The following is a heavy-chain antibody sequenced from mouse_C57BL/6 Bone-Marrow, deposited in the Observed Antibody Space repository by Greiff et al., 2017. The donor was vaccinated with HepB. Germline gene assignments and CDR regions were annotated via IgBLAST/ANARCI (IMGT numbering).Heavy chain of an antibody. Sequence: QVQLKQSGAELVRPGASVTLSCKASGYTFTDYEMHWVKQTPVHGLEWIGAIDPETGGTAYNQKFKGKAILTADKSSSTAYMELRSLTSEDSAVYYCAGEGFDYWGQGTTLTFSS. CDR1: GYTFTDYE. J-gene: IGHJ2*01. CDR3: AGEGFDY. CDR2: IDPETGGT. V-gene: IGHV1-15*01.